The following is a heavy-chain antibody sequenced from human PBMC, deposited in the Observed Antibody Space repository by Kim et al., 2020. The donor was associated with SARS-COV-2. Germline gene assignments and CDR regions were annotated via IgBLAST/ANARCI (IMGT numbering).Heavy chain of an antibody. CDR1: GYSFTSYW. V-gene: IGHV5-51*01. D-gene: IGHD7-27*01. J-gene: IGHJ6*02. Sequence: GESLKISCKGSGYSFTSYWIGWVRQMPGKGLEWMGIIYPGDSDTRYSPSFQGQVTISADKSISTAYLQWSSLKASDTAMYYCARHPGDLNYYYGMDVWGQGTTVTVSS. CDR3: ARHPGDLNYYYGMDV. CDR2: IYPGDSDT.